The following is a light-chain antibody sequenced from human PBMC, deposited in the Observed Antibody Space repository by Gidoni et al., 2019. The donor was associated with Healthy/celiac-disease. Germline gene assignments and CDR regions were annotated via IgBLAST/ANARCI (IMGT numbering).Light chain of an antibody. CDR1: QSVSSY. CDR2: GAS. CDR3: QQYNNWPLA. V-gene: IGKV3-15*01. J-gene: IGKJ3*01. Sequence: EIVLTQSPATLSVSPGERATLSCRASQSVSSYLAWYQQKRGQAPRLLIYGASTRATGIPARFSGSGSGTEFTLTISSLQSEDFAVYYCQQYNNWPLAFXPXTKVDIK.